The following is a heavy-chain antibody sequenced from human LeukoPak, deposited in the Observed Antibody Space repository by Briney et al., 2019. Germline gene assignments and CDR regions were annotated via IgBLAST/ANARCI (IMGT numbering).Heavy chain of an antibody. CDR2: IIPIFGTA. J-gene: IGHJ4*02. CDR3: ARAQGDGYDFWSGYKFDY. Sequence: ASVKVSCKASGGTFSSYAISWVRQAPGQGLEWMGGIIPIFGTANYAQKFQGRVTITADESTSTAYMELSSLRSGDTAVYYCARAQGDGYDFWSGYKFDYWGQGTLVTVSS. CDR1: GGTFSSYA. V-gene: IGHV1-69*13. D-gene: IGHD3-3*01.